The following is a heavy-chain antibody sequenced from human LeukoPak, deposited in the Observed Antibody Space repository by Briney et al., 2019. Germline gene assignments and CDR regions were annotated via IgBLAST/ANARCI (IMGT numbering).Heavy chain of an antibody. Sequence: GGSLRLSCAASGFTVSSNYMNWVRQAPGKGLEWVSVIYSGGITYYADSVKGRFTISRDSSKNTLYLQMGSLRAEDTAVYYCARDPRRSHYLDYWGQGTLATVSS. J-gene: IGHJ4*02. CDR3: ARDPRRSHYLDY. CDR1: GFTVSSNY. V-gene: IGHV3-66*01. D-gene: IGHD1-26*01. CDR2: IYSGGIT.